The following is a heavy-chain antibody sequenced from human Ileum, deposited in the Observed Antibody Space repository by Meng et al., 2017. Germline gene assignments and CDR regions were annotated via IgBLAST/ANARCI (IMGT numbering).Heavy chain of an antibody. V-gene: IGHV1-3*04. Sequence: QVQLIQSVAEVKRLGASVKVSCKASGYTSTSYTMHWVRQAPGQRLEWMGWINTGNGYTKYSQKFQDRVTITRDTSASTAYMELSSLRSEDTAVYYCASAHYDSSGSVDYWGQGTLVTVSS. J-gene: IGHJ4*02. CDR1: GYTSTSYT. CDR2: INTGNGYT. D-gene: IGHD3-22*01. CDR3: ASAHYDSSGSVDY.